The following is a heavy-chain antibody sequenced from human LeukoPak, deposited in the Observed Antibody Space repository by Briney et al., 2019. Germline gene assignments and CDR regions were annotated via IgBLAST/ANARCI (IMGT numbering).Heavy chain of an antibody. CDR2: ISGSGGST. J-gene: IGHJ4*02. CDR1: GFTFSSYS. D-gene: IGHD2-2*01. CDR3: AKDAPVNIVVVPAANS. V-gene: IGHV3-23*01. Sequence: PGGSLRLSCAASGFTFSSYSMNWVRQAPGKGLEWVSAISGSGGSTYYADSVKGRFTISRDNSKNTLYLQMNSLRAEDTAVYYCAKDAPVNIVVVPAANSWGQGTLVTVSS.